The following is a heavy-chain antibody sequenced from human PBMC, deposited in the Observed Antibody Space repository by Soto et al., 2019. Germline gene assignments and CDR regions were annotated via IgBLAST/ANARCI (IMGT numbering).Heavy chain of an antibody. Sequence: EVQLLESGGDVVRPGGSLRLSCAASGFTFSSYAMGWVRQAPGKGLEWVAGVSRAGTYTFYADSVNGRFSISRDNSRDKVDEYMNALRGDDTGVYFCVKYTVNEGLGEAWGQGTLVSVSS. CDR2: VSRAGTYT. D-gene: IGHD3-16*01. J-gene: IGHJ5*02. CDR1: GFTFSSYA. CDR3: VKYTVNEGLGEA. V-gene: IGHV3-23*01.